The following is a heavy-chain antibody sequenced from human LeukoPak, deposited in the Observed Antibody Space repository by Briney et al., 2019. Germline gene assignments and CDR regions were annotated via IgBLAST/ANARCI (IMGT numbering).Heavy chain of an antibody. D-gene: IGHD3-10*01. CDR1: GFTFSSYA. CDR2: ISYDGSNK. CDR3: ARRGSGKYFDQ. V-gene: IGHV3-30-3*01. J-gene: IGHJ4*02. Sequence: PGRSLRLSCAASGFTFSSYAMHWVRQAPGKGLEWVAVISYDGSNKYYADSVKGRFTISRDNSKNTLYLQMNSLRAEDTAVYYCARRGSGKYFDQWGQGTLVTVSS.